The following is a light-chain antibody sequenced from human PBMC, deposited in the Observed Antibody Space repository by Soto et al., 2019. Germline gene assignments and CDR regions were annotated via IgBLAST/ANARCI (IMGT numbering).Light chain of an antibody. J-gene: IGKJ1*01. Sequence: EIVMTQSPATLSVSPGERATLSCRASQSVNSNLAWYRQKPGQAPRLLISDASTRARGIPDRFGGSGSGTDFTLTVSRLEPEDFAVYYCQQYGSAPWTFGQGTKV. V-gene: IGKV3-20*01. CDR3: QQYGSAPWT. CDR1: QSVNSN. CDR2: DAS.